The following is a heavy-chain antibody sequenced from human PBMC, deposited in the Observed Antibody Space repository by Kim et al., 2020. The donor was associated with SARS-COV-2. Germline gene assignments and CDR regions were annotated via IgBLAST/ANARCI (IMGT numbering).Heavy chain of an antibody. V-gene: IGHV4-39*01. CDR3: ARAGVGYDILTVYYAFDY. Sequence: LKTRVAIAGDTSKNQFSLKLSSVTAADTAVYFCARAGVGYDILTVYYAFDYWGQGTLVTVSS. D-gene: IGHD3-9*01. J-gene: IGHJ4*02.